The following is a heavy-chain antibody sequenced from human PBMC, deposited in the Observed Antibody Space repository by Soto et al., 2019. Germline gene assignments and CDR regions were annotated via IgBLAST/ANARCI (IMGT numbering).Heavy chain of an antibody. CDR3: ARRGGSGLAGNDY. V-gene: IGHV5-51*01. D-gene: IGHD6-19*01. CDR1: GYSFTSYW. J-gene: IGHJ4*02. CDR2: IYPGDSDT. Sequence: PGESLKISCKGSGYSFTSYWIGWVRQMPGRGLEWMGIIYPGDSDTRYTPSFHGQVTISADKSISTAYLQWSSLKASDTAMYYCARRGGSGLAGNDYWGQGTLVTVSS.